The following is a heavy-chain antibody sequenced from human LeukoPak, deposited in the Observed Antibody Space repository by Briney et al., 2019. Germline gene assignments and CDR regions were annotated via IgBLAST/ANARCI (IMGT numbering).Heavy chain of an antibody. CDR3: ARARQKWLVDAFDI. J-gene: IGHJ3*02. D-gene: IGHD6-19*01. V-gene: IGHV3-7*04. CDR2: IKQDGSEK. Sequence: GGSLRLSCAASGFTFSSYWMSWVRQAPGKGLEWVANIKQDGSEKYYVDSVKGRFTISRDNAKNSLFLQMNSLRAEDTAVYYCARARQKWLVDAFDIWGQGTMVTVSS. CDR1: GFTFSSYW.